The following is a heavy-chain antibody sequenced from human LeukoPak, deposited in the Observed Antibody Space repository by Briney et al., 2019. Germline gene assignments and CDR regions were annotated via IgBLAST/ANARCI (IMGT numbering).Heavy chain of an antibody. D-gene: IGHD3-22*01. CDR1: GYTFTSYD. CDR3: ARDRYYYDSSGYYYFDY. J-gene: IGHJ4*02. V-gene: IGHV1-46*01. Sequence: ASVKVSCKASGYTFTSYDINWVRQAPGQGLEWMGIINPSGGSTSYAQKFQGRVTMTRDTSTSTVYMELSSLRSEDTAVYYCARDRYYYDSSGYYYFDYWGQGTLVTVSS. CDR2: INPSGGST.